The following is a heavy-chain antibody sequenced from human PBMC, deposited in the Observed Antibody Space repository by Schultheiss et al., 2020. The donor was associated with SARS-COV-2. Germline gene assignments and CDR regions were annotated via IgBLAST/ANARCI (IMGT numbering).Heavy chain of an antibody. J-gene: IGHJ6*02. D-gene: IGHD5-24*01. CDR2: INPNSGGT. CDR3: ARDLIRDPYYYYGMDV. CDR1: GYTFTDYY. Sequence: ASVKVSCKASGYTFTDYYMHWVRQAPGQGLEWMGWINPNSGGTNYAQKFQGWVTMTRDTSISTAYVELRSLRSDDTAVYYCARDLIRDPYYYYGMDVWGQGTTVTVSS. V-gene: IGHV1-2*04.